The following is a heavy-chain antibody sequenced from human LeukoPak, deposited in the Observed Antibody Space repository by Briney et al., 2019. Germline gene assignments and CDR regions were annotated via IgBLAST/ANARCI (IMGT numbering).Heavy chain of an antibody. CDR3: ARLRAGYFDY. Sequence: SETLSLTCTVSGGSTSSSNYYWGWIRQPPGKGLEWIGGIHYSGNTYYNPSLKSRVTISVDTSKNQFSLKLSSVTAADTAVYYCARLRAGYFDYWGQGTLVTVSS. CDR2: IHYSGNT. J-gene: IGHJ4*02. CDR1: GGSTSSSNYY. V-gene: IGHV4-39*01.